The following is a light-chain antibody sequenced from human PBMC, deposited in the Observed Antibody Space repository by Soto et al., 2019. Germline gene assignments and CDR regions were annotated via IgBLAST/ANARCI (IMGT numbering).Light chain of an antibody. CDR2: AAS. Sequence: DIQMTQSPSSLSASVGDRVTITCRASQSISSYLNWYQQKPGKAPQLLIRAASILQSGVPSRFSGRGSGTDFTLTISSLQPEDFATYFCQQTYSTPWTFGQGTKVEIK. CDR1: QSISSY. V-gene: IGKV1-39*01. J-gene: IGKJ1*01. CDR3: QQTYSTPWT.